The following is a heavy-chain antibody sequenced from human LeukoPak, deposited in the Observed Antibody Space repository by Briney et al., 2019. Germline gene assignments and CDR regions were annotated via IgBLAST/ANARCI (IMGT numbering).Heavy chain of an antibody. CDR1: GFTFGSYA. CDR2: ISGSGGST. CDR3: ATTPRDIVVVPAAIDYYYYYMDV. Sequence: GGSLRLSCAASGFTFGSYAMGWVRQAPGKGLEWVSVISGSGGSTYYADSVKGRFTISRDNSKNTLYLQMNSLRAKDTAVYYCATTPRDIVVVPAAIDYYYYYMDVWGKGTTVTVSS. V-gene: IGHV3-23*01. D-gene: IGHD2-2*01. J-gene: IGHJ6*03.